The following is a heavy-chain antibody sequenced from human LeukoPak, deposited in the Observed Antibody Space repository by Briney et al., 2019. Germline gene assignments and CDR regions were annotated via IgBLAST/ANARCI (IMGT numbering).Heavy chain of an antibody. CDR3: AKTLSYLEWLSDFDY. CDR1: GFIFSNYG. J-gene: IGHJ4*01. V-gene: IGHV3-23*01. Sequence: PGGSLRLSCAASGFIFSNYGMSWVRQAPGKGLEWVSGVTRGGTVHYADSVEGWFTISRDNSKSTVILQMNSLRTEDTASYYCAKTLSYLEWLSDFDYWGRGTLVTVSS. CDR2: VTRGGTV. D-gene: IGHD3-3*01.